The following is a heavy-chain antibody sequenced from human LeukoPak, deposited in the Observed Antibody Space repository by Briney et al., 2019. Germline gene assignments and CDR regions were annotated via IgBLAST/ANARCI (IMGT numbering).Heavy chain of an antibody. CDR2: INPNSGGT. J-gene: IGHJ6*03. CDR1: GYTFTGYY. V-gene: IGHV1-2*02. D-gene: IGHD6-6*01. CDR3: ARGARSKYYYYYYMDV. Sequence: ASVKVSCKASGYTFTGYYMHWVRQAPGQGLEWMGWINPNSGGTNYAQKFQGRVTMTRDTSISTAYMELSRLRSDDTAVHYCARGARSKYYYYYYMDVWGKGTTVTVSS.